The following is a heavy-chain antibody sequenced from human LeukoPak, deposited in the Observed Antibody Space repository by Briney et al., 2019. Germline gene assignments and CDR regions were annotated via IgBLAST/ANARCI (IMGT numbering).Heavy chain of an antibody. J-gene: IGHJ4*02. CDR3: AREPGVNMYYFDY. D-gene: IGHD1/OR15-1a*01. CDR2: IYHSGST. CDR1: GGSISSSNW. Sequence: SETLSLTCAVSGGSISSSNWWSWVRQPPGKGLEWIGEIYHSGSTNYNPSLKSRVTISVDKSKNQFSLKLSSVTAADTAVYYCAREPGVNMYYFDYWGQGTLVTVSS. V-gene: IGHV4-4*02.